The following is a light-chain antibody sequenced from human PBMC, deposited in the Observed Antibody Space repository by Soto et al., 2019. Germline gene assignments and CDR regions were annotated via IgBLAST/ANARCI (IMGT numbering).Light chain of an antibody. CDR1: QSISSW. V-gene: IGKV1-5*01. CDR3: QQYGTYPWT. Sequence: DIQMTQSPSTLSASVGDRVTITCRASQSISSWLAWYQQKPGKAPKLLIYDASSLESGVPSRFSGSGSGTKFTLAISSLQPDDFANYFCQQYGTYPWTFGQGTKV. J-gene: IGKJ1*01. CDR2: DAS.